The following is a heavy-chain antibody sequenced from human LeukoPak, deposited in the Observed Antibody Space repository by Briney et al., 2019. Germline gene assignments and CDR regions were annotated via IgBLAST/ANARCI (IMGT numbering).Heavy chain of an antibody. J-gene: IGHJ4*02. CDR1: GFTFSSYA. Sequence: GGSLRLSCAASGFTFSSYAMSWVRQAPGKGLEWVSAISGSGGSTYYADSVKGRFTVSRDNSKNTLYLQMNSLRAEDTAVYYCAKDQGSDSSGYYPDYWGQGTLVTVSS. CDR3: AKDQGSDSSGYYPDY. V-gene: IGHV3-23*01. CDR2: ISGSGGST. D-gene: IGHD3-22*01.